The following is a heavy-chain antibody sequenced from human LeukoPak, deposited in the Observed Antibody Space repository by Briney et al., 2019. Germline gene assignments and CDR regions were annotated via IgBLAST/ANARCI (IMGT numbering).Heavy chain of an antibody. Sequence: SQTLSLTCAISGDSVSSSASWNWIRQSPSRGLEWLGRTYYRSKWSSDYATSVKSRITINADTSKNQFSLQLSSVIPEDTAIYYCARDADSSNEWGPFDPWGQGTLVTVSS. CDR1: GDSVSSSAS. D-gene: IGHD1-1*01. J-gene: IGHJ5*02. CDR3: ARDADSSNEWGPFDP. CDR2: TYYRSKWSS. V-gene: IGHV6-1*01.